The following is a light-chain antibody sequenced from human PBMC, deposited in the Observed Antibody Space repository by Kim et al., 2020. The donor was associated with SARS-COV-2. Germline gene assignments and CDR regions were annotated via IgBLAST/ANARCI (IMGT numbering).Light chain of an antibody. Sequence: VSPGQTASITFSGDKLGDKYACWFQQKPGRSPVLVIYQDSKGPSGIPERFSGSNSGNTATLTISGTQAMDEADYYCQAWDSSTGVFGGGTQLTVL. V-gene: IGLV3-1*01. J-gene: IGLJ2*01. CDR3: QAWDSSTGV. CDR1: KLGDKY. CDR2: QDS.